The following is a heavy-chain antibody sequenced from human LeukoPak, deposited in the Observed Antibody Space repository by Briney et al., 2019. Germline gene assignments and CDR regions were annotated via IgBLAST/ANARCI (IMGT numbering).Heavy chain of an antibody. J-gene: IGHJ4*02. CDR1: GGTFSSYA. V-gene: IGHV1-69*05. CDR2: IIPIFGTA. D-gene: IGHD3-3*01. Sequence: SVKVSCKASGGTFSSYAISWVRQAPGQGLEWMGGIIPIFGTANYAQKFQGRVTMTRDMSTSTVYMELSSLRSEDTAVYYCARVTQYYDFWSGYSDIPFDYWGQGTLVTVSS. CDR3: ARVTQYYDFWSGYSDIPFDY.